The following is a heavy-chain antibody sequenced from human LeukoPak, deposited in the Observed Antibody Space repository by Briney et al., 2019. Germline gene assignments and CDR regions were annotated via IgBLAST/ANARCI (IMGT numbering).Heavy chain of an antibody. D-gene: IGHD3-22*01. CDR3: TRDLTYYYDSSGYRHRLYYYYMDV. J-gene: IGHJ6*03. V-gene: IGHV3-49*03. Sequence: GGSLRLSCAASGFTFSSYAMSWFRQAPGKGVAWVGFIRSKAYGGPTEYAASVKGRFIISRDDSKSIAYLQMNSLKTEDTAVYYCTRDLTYYYDSSGYRHRLYYYYMDVWGKGTTVTVSS. CDR1: GFTFSSYA. CDR2: IRSKAYGGPT.